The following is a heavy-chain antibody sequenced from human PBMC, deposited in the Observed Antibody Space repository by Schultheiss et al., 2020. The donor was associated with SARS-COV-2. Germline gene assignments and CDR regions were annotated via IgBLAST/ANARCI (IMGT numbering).Heavy chain of an antibody. Sequence: SETLSLTCTVSGGSISSSSYYWSWIRQHPGKGLEWIGYIYYSGSTNYNPSLKSRVTISVDTSKNQFSLKLSSVTAADTAVYYCARAYVDTAMVVTVYGMDVWGQGTTVTVSS. J-gene: IGHJ6*02. D-gene: IGHD5-18*01. CDR1: GGSISSSSYY. CDR2: IYYSGST. CDR3: ARAYVDTAMVVTVYGMDV. V-gene: IGHV4-61*05.